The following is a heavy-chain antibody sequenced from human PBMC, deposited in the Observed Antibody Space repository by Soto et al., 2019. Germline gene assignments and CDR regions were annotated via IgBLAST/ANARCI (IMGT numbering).Heavy chain of an antibody. V-gene: IGHV5-51*01. J-gene: IGHJ6*02. CDR3: ARTPGPEVAASLEYYYFSGMDV. Sequence: PXESLKISCEASGYSFTSYWIGWVRQMPGKGLEWMGIIHPGDSDTKYSPSFQGQVTISVDKSITTAYLQWSSLKASDTAMYYRARTPGPEVAASLEYYYFSGMDVSGQGTTVTVSS. CDR1: GYSFTSYW. D-gene: IGHD2-15*01. CDR2: IHPGDSDT.